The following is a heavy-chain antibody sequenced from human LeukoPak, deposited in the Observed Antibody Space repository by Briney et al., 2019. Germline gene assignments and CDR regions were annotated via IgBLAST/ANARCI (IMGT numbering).Heavy chain of an antibody. CDR2: IKKDGSEK. J-gene: IGHJ4*02. D-gene: IGHD5-18*01. V-gene: IGHV3-7*01. CDR3: ARDLSAIAGYTYGRGIDY. CDR1: GFTFSSHW. Sequence: PGGSLRLSCAASGFTFSSHWMSWVRQAPGKGLEWVANIKKDGSEKYYVDAVKGRFIISRDNAKTSMYLQMNSLRAEDTAVYYCARDLSAIAGYTYGRGIDYWGQGTLVTVSS.